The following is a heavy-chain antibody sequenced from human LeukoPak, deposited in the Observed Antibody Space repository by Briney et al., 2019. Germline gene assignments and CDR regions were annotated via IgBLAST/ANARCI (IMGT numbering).Heavy chain of an antibody. CDR3: ATPHSDSSGYFDY. V-gene: IGHV3-NL1*01. D-gene: IGHD3-22*01. CDR2: IYSGGST. CDR1: GFTFSSYG. J-gene: IGHJ4*02. Sequence: GGSLRLSCAASGFTFSSYGMHWVRQAPGKGLEWVSVIYSGGSTYYADSVKGRFTISRDNSKNTLYLQMNSLRAEDTAVYYCATPHSDSSGYFDYWGQGTLVTVSS.